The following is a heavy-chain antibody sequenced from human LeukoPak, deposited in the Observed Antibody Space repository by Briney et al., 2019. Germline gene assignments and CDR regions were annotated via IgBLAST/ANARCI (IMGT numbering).Heavy chain of an antibody. CDR3: AKKLGGSYEEAMEH. J-gene: IGHJ1*01. V-gene: IGHV3-30*18. CDR2: TSSAGSRK. Sequence: GGSLSLSCAASGFTFSSYGMHWVRQAPGKGLEWVAVTSSAGSRKQCADSAKGRFTIPRDNSKNTLYLQMNSLRAEDTAVYYCAKKLGGSYEEAMEHWGQGTLVTVSS. CDR1: GFTFSSYG. D-gene: IGHD1-26*01.